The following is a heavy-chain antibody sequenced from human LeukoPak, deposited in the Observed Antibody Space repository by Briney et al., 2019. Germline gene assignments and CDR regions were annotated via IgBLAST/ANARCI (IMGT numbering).Heavy chain of an antibody. J-gene: IGHJ4*02. V-gene: IGHV3-30*04. CDR1: EFTFSNYA. CDR2: ISYDGSNK. CDR3: AKDHSPPNSSGYYLYDY. Sequence: GRSLRLSCAASEFTFSNYAMHWVRQDPGKGLERVAVISYDGSNKYYADSVKGRFSISRDNSKNTLYLQMNSLRTDDTAVYYCAKDHSPPNSSGYYLYDYWGQGTLVTVSS. D-gene: IGHD3-22*01.